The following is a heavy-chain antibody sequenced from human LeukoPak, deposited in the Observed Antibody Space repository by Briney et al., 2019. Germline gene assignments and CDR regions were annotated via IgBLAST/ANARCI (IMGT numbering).Heavy chain of an antibody. CDR1: GYSISSGYH. D-gene: IGHD3-3*01. J-gene: IGHJ4*02. V-gene: IGHV4-38-2*02. CDR2: TYHSGST. Sequence: SETLSLTCTVSGYSISSGYHWGWIRPTPGKGLEWIGSTYHSGSTYYNPSLKSRVTTSVDTSKNQFSLKLSSVTAADTAVYYCAREPNYDFWSGYYTKVDYFDYWGQGTLVTVSS. CDR3: AREPNYDFWSGYYTKVDYFDY.